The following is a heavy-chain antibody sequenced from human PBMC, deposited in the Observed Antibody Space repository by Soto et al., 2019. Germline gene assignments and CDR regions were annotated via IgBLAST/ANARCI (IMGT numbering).Heavy chain of an antibody. J-gene: IGHJ5*02. V-gene: IGHV6-1*01. CDR2: TYFRSKWYN. D-gene: IGHD5-12*01. CDR1: GDSVSSNTAS. CDR3: AKGDNLGPKTGYARDP. Sequence: SQTLSLTCAIPGDSVSSNTASWNWIRQSPSRSLEWLGRTYFRSKWYNDYAVSVQSRIIINPDTSNNQFTLQLNSVTPEDTAVYFCAKGDNLGPKTGYARDPWGQGIMVTVSS.